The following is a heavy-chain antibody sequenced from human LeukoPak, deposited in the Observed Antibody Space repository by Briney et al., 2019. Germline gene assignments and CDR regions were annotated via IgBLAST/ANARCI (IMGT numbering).Heavy chain of an antibody. D-gene: IGHD1-26*01. CDR1: GFTFINAW. J-gene: IGHJ5*02. Sequence: GSLRLSCAASGFTFINAWMSWVRQPPGKGLEWIGEINHSGSTNYNPSLKSRVTISVDTSKNQFSLKLSSVTAADTAVYYCARGQRGAVSFDPWGQGTLVTVSS. V-gene: IGHV4-34*01. CDR2: INHSGST. CDR3: ARGQRGAVSFDP.